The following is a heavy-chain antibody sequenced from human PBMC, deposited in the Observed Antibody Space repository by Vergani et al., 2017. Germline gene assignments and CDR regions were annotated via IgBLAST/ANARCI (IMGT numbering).Heavy chain of an antibody. CDR1: GFTFSSYG. J-gene: IGHJ6*03. V-gene: IGHV3-30*18. D-gene: IGHD6-13*01. Sequence: QVQLVESGGGVVQPGRSLRLSCAASGFTFSSYGMHWVRQAPGKGLEWVAVISYDGSNKYYADSVKGRFTISRDNSKNTLYLQMNSLRAEDTAVYYCAKVSSSWYYYYYMDVWGKG. CDR3: AKVSSSWYYYYYMDV. CDR2: ISYDGSNK.